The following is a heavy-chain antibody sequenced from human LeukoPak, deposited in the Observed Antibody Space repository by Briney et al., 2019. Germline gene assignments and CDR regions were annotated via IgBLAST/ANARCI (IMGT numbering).Heavy chain of an antibody. CDR1: GGSISSYY. Sequence: SETLSLTCTVPGGSISSYYWSWIRQPPGKGLEWIGSIYTSGSTNYKPSLKSRVTISVDTSKNQFSLKLTSVTAADTAVYYCARLLPPSGSYSYYYYYMDVWGKGTTVTVSS. CDR3: ARLLPPSGSYSYYYYYMDV. J-gene: IGHJ6*03. CDR2: IYTSGST. D-gene: IGHD1-26*01. V-gene: IGHV4-4*09.